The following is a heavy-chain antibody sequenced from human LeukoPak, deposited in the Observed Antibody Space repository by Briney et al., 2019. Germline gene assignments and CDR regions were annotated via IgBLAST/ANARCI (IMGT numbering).Heavy chain of an antibody. J-gene: IGHJ4*02. V-gene: IGHV3-48*03. CDR3: ARDYGALAAGTTGLGY. CDR1: RFTLSSYI. Sequence: GGSLRLSCAASRFTLSSYIMNCVRQAPGEGLGWGSYICVIGSTIYYADSVKGRFTISRDNAKNSLYLQMNSLRAEDTALYYCARDYGALAAGTTGLGYWGQGTLVTVSS. CDR2: ICVIGSTI. D-gene: IGHD1-1*01.